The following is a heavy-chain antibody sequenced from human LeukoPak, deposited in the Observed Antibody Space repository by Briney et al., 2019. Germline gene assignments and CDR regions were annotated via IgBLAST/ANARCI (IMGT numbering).Heavy chain of an antibody. CDR1: RGSISSYY. Sequence: SETLSLTCTVSRGSISSYYWNWIRQPPGKGLDWIGYIYYSGSTNYNPSLKSRVTISVDTSKNQFSLKLSSVTAADTAVYYCARGEGHGSYYFDFWGQGTLVTVSS. CDR3: ARGEGHGSYYFDF. J-gene: IGHJ4*02. V-gene: IGHV4-59*01. CDR2: IYYSGST. D-gene: IGHD1-26*01.